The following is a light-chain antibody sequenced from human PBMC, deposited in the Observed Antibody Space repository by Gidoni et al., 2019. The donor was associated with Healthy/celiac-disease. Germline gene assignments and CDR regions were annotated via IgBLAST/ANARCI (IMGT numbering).Light chain of an antibody. CDR3: QQSYSTPPYT. Sequence: LQMTQSTSSLSASVGDRVTITCRASQSISSYLNWYQQKPGKAPKLLIYAASSLQSGVPSRFSGSGSGTDFTLTISSLQPEDFATYYCQQSYSTPPYTFGQGTKLEIK. J-gene: IGKJ2*01. V-gene: IGKV1-39*01. CDR1: QSISSY. CDR2: AAS.